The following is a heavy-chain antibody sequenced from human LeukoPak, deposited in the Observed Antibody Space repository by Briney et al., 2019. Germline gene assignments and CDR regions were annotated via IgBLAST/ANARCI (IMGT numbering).Heavy chain of an antibody. V-gene: IGHV3-64*02. D-gene: IGHD2-2*01. Sequence: GGSLRLSCAASGFPFSNFGMHWVRQAPGKGLEYVSAISSDGDTTNYADSVKGRFTISRDNSRNTLYLQMDSLRAEDMAVYYCARADCHVTTCVSDHWGQGTLVTVSS. CDR2: ISSDGDTT. J-gene: IGHJ4*02. CDR1: GFPFSNFG. CDR3: ARADCHVTTCVSDH.